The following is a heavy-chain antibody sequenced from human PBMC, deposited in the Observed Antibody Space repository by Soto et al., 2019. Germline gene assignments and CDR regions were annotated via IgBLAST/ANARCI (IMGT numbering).Heavy chain of an antibody. D-gene: IGHD3-10*01. CDR1: GFTFSSYA. Sequence: GGSLRLSCAASGFTFSSYAMSWVRQAPGKGLEWVSAISGSGGSTYYADSVKGRFTISRDNSKNTLYLQMNSLRAEDTAVYYCASPAPLNSGENTRLKSKDWFDPWGQGTLVTVSS. J-gene: IGHJ5*02. CDR2: ISGSGGST. CDR3: ASPAPLNSGENTRLKSKDWFDP. V-gene: IGHV3-23*01.